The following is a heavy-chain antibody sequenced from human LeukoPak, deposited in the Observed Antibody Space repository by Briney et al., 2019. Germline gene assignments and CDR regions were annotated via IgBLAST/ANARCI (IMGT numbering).Heavy chain of an antibody. Sequence: ASVKVSCKASGGTFSSYAISWVRQAPGQGLEWMGRIIPILGIANYAQKFQGRVTITADKSTSTAYMELSSLRSEDTAVYYCARAPGAVVVPAATTYYYYYGMDVWGQGTTVTVSS. J-gene: IGHJ6*02. CDR3: ARAPGAVVVPAATTYYYYYGMDV. D-gene: IGHD2-2*01. CDR1: GGTFSSYA. CDR2: IIPILGIA. V-gene: IGHV1-69*04.